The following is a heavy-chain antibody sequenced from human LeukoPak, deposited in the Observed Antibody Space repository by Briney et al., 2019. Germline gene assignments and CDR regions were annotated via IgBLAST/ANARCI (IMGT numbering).Heavy chain of an antibody. CDR1: GGSISSSSYY. V-gene: IGHV4-39*01. Sequence: SETLSLTCTVSGGSISSSSYYWGWIRQPPGKGLEWIGCIYYSGSTYYNPSLKSRVTISVDTSKNQFSLKLSSVTTADTAVYYCARHYGGWRTFDYWGQGTLVTVSS. CDR3: ARHYGGWRTFDY. J-gene: IGHJ4*02. D-gene: IGHD6-19*01. CDR2: IYYSGST.